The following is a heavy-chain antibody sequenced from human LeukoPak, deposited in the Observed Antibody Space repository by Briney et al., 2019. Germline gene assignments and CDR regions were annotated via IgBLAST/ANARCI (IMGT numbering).Heavy chain of an antibody. CDR3: ARENSGSYREFDY. D-gene: IGHD1-26*01. CDR2: IYTSGST. Sequence: SETLSLTCNVSGGSISSYYWSWLRQPAGKGLEWIGRIYTSGSTNYNASLKSRVSMSVDTSKNQFSLKLSSVTAADTAVFYCARENSGSYREFDYWGQGTLVTVSS. V-gene: IGHV4-4*07. CDR1: GGSISSYY. J-gene: IGHJ4*02.